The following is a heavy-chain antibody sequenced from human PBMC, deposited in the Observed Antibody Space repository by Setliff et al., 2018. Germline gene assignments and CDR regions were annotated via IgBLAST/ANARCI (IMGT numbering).Heavy chain of an antibody. CDR3: ARSRYTNRWYEMSAMDV. V-gene: IGHV3-21*01. CDR1: GFTFSTYS. Sequence: GGSLRLSCAASGFTFSTYSLIWVRQAPGTGLEWVSSISPSSSHIYYADSAEGRFTISRDNAKNSLYLQMNSLRVEDTAVYYCARSRYTNRWYEMSAMDVWGKGATVTVSS. D-gene: IGHD6-13*01. J-gene: IGHJ6*03. CDR2: ISPSSSHI.